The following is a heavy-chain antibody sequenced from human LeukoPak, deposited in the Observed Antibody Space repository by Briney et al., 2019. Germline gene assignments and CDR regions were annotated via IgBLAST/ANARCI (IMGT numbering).Heavy chain of an antibody. D-gene: IGHD6-13*01. V-gene: IGHV1-2*02. J-gene: IGHJ5*02. CDR2: INPNSGGT. CDR1: GCTFTGYY. Sequence: ASVKVSCKASGCTFTGYYMHWVRQAPGQGLEWMGWINPNSGGTNYAQKFQGRVTMTRDTSISTAYMELSRLRSDDTAVYYCARDLRYSSSWYGFWFDPWGQGTLVTVSS. CDR3: ARDLRYSSSWYGFWFDP.